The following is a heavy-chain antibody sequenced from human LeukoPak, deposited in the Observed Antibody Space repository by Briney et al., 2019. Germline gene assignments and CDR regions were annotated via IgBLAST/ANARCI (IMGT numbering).Heavy chain of an antibody. D-gene: IGHD6-19*01. V-gene: IGHV4-34*01. J-gene: IGHJ4*02. CDR1: GGSFSGYY. CDR3: ARQWLVSPLFDY. CDR2: INHSGST. Sequence: PSETLSLTCAIYGGSFSGYYWSWIRQPPGKGLEWIGEINHSGSTNYNPSLRSRVTVSVHTSKDQLSLKLSSVTAADTAVYYCARQWLVSPLFDYWGQGTLVTVSS.